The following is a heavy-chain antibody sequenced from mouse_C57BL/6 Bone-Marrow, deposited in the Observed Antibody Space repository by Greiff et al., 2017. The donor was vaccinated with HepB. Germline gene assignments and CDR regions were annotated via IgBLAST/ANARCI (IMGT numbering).Heavy chain of an antibody. Sequence: QVQLQQSGAELARPGASVKLSCKASGYTFTSYGISWVKQRTGQGLEWIGEIYPGSGNTYYNEKFKGKATLTADKSSSTAYMELRSLTSEDSAVYFCARSLHYYGSSSYWYFDVWGTGTTVTVSA. CDR1: GYTFTSYG. V-gene: IGHV1-81*01. D-gene: IGHD1-1*01. CDR3: ARSLHYYGSSSYWYFDV. CDR2: IYPGSGNT. J-gene: IGHJ1*03.